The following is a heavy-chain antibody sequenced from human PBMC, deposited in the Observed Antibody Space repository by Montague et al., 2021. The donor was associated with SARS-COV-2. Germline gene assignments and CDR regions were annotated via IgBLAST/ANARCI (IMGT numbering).Heavy chain of an antibody. CDR2: ISDSGST. D-gene: IGHD2-15*01. Sequence: SETLSLTCTVSGGSISSLYWSWFRQPPGKGLEWIGYISDSGSTNYNPSPTSRVTMSVDTSKNQFFLKVNSVTAADTAVYYCARHYSATLPAVYWGQGTLVTVSS. J-gene: IGHJ4*02. V-gene: IGHV4-59*08. CDR3: ARHYSATLPAVY. CDR1: GGSISSLY.